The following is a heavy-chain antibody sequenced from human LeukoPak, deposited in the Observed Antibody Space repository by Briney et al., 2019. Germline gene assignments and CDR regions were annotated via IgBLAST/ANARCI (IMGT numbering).Heavy chain of an antibody. CDR3: ARHQDRGYTYGYADY. CDR1: GYTFTGYN. Sequence: ASVKVSCKTSGYTFTGYNIHWVRQAPGQGPEWLGWINPRSGATNYAHNFEDRVTMTRYTSMSTAYMELSRLRAGDTAVYYCARHQDRGYTYGYADYWGQGTLVNVSS. J-gene: IGHJ4*02. V-gene: IGHV1-2*02. CDR2: INPRSGAT. D-gene: IGHD5-18*01.